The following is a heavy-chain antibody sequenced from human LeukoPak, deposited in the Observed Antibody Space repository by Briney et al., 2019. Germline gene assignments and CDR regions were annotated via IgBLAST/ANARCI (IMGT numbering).Heavy chain of an antibody. D-gene: IGHD1-20*01. CDR2: IRYDGSNK. Sequence: GGSLRLSCAASGFTFSSYGMHWVRQAPGKGLEWVAFIRYDGSNKYYADSVKGRFTISRDNSKNTLYLQMNSPRAEDTAVYYCAKDKPEWYNWKNWFDPWGQGTLVTVSS. J-gene: IGHJ5*02. CDR3: AKDKPEWYNWKNWFDP. V-gene: IGHV3-30*02. CDR1: GFTFSSYG.